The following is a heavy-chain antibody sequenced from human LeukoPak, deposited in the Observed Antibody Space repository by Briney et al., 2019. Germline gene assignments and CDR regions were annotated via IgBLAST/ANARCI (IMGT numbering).Heavy chain of an antibody. CDR3: ARHCSSTRDCSGAFDI. J-gene: IGHJ3*02. Sequence: GASVKVSCKASGYTFTGYYMHWVRQAPGQGLEWMGWINPNSGGTNYAQKFQGRVTMTRDTSFSTAYMELSRLRSDDTAVYYCARHCSSTRDCSGAFDIWGQGTMVTVSS. V-gene: IGHV1-2*02. CDR2: INPNSGGT. CDR1: GYTFTGYY. D-gene: IGHD2-2*01.